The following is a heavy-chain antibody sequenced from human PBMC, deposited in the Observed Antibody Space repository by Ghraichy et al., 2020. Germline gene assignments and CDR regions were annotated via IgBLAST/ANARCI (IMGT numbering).Heavy chain of an antibody. J-gene: IGHJ4*02. Sequence: ASVKVSCKASGYTFTSYGISWVRQAPGQGLEWMGWISAYNGNTNYAQKLQGRVTMTTDTSTSTAYMELRSLRSDDTAVYYCARDQYQLPIRSGGSGWLTQGDYWGQGTLVTVSS. CDR1: GYTFTSYG. V-gene: IGHV1-18*04. CDR3: ARDQYQLPIRSGGSGWLTQGDY. CDR2: ISAYNGNT. D-gene: IGHD2-2*01.